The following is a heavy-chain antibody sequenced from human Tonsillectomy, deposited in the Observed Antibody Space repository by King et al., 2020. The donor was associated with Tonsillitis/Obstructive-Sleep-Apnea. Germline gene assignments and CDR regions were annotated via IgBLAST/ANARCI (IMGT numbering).Heavy chain of an antibody. CDR2: IIPIFGTT. CDR1: GGAFSNSA. CDR3: AGGYIVATIQPGHYFDY. J-gene: IGHJ4*02. V-gene: IGHV1-69*01. D-gene: IGHD5-12*01. Sequence: HVQLVQSGAEVKKPGSSVKVSCKASGGAFSNSAISWVRQAPGQGLEWLGGIIPIFGTTNNAQKFQGRVTFTADGSTSTAYMELRSLRSEDTAIYYCAGGYIVATIQPGHYFDYWGQGTLVTVSS.